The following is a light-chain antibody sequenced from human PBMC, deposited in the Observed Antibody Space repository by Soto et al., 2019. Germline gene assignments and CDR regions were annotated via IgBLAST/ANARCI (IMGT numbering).Light chain of an antibody. CDR3: QQYGTPRSVT. V-gene: IGKV3-20*01. Sequence: IVLTQSPGTLSLSPGERATLSCRASQSVSNNYLAWYQQKPCQAPRLIIYGASNRATGIPDRFSGSGSGTDFTLTISRLEPEDFAVYYCQQYGTPRSVTFGQGTRLEIK. J-gene: IGKJ5*01. CDR2: GAS. CDR1: QSVSNNY.